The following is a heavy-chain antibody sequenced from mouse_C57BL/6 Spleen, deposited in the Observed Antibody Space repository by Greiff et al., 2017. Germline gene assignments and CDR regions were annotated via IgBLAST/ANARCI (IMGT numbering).Heavy chain of an antibody. D-gene: IGHD1-1*01. J-gene: IGHJ1*03. CDR1: GYSITSGYY. CDR2: ISYDGSN. CDR3: ARDLYYYGSSYGGYFDV. Sequence: ESGPGLVKPSQSLSLTCSVTGYSITSGYYWNWIRQFPGNKLEWMGYISYDGSNNYNPSLKNRISITRDTSKNQFFLKLNSVTTEDTATYYCARDLYYYGSSYGGYFDVWGTGTTVTVSS. V-gene: IGHV3-6*01.